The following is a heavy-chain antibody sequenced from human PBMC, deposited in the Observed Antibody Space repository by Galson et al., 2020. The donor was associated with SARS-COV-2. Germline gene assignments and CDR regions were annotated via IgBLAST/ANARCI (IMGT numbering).Heavy chain of an antibody. Sequence: SETLSLNCAVSSYSISSGYYWGWIRQPTGKGLEWIGSINHRGSTYYNPSLRSRVTISVDTSKNQFSLKLSSVTAADTAVYYCARHVTSGDDYATPFDPWGQGTLVTVSS. V-gene: IGHV4-38-2*01. CDR3: ARHVTSGDDYATPFDP. CDR2: INHRGST. CDR1: SYSISSGYY. D-gene: IGHD2-15*01. J-gene: IGHJ5*02.